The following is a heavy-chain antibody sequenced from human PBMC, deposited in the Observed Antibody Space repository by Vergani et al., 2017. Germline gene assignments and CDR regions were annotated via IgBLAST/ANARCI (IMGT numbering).Heavy chain of an antibody. D-gene: IGHD3-22*01. CDR3: ARMGGYDEGDAFRIGYFDS. J-gene: IGHJ4*02. CDR2: IYSTGSI. Sequence: QVRLQESGPGLVKPSETLSLTCSVSGGSMSGYYWSWIRQPPGKELEWIGYIYSTGSIHHNPSLRRRINMSVDTSKNQFSLKLNSVTAADTAMYYCARMGGYDEGDAFRIGYFDSWGPGILVTVSS. CDR1: GGSMSGYY. V-gene: IGHV4-4*09.